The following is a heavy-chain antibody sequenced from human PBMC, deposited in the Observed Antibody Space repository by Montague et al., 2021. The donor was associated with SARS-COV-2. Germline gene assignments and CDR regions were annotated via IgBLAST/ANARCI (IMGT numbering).Heavy chain of an antibody. D-gene: IGHD3-16*01. CDR1: GGSINDHY. V-gene: IGHV4-4*09. CDR2: ISSNGKT. CDR3: ARRGYYVSVGYHWHLDL. Sequence: SETLSLTCTVSGGSINDHYRSWIRQSPAKGLEWMGYISSNGKTNYNPSLKSRGIFSADAFRNEFSLKLDSVTAADTAVYFCARRGYYVSVGYHWHLDLWGRGMLVTVSA. J-gene: IGHJ2*01.